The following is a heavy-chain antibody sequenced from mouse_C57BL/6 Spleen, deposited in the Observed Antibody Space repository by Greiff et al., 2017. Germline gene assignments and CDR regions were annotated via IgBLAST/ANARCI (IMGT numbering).Heavy chain of an antibody. D-gene: IGHD4-1*01. CDR3: AQIWEAWFAY. CDR1: GFSLSTSNMG. CDR2: IWWNDDK. Sequence: QVQLKESGPGILQPSQTLSLTCSFSGFSLSTSNMGIGWIRQPSGKGLEWLAHIWWNDDKYYNPSLKSRLTITKDTSNHQVFLKITSVGTADTATYYCAQIWEAWFAYWGQGTLVTVSA. J-gene: IGHJ3*01. V-gene: IGHV8-5*01.